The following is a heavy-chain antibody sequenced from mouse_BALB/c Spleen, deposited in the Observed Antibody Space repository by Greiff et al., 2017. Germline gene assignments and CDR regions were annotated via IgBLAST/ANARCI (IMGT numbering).Heavy chain of an antibody. V-gene: IGHV5-6*01. D-gene: IGHD1-1*01. CDR2: ISSGGSYT. CDR1: GFTFSSYG. J-gene: IGHJ2*01. CDR3: AITTVEDYFDY. Sequence: EVQLVESGGDLVKPGGSLKLSCAASGFTFSSYGMSWVRQTPDRRLEWVATISSGGSYTYYPDSVKGRFTISRDNAKNTLYLQMSSLKSEDTAMYYCAITTVEDYFDYWGQGTTLTVSS.